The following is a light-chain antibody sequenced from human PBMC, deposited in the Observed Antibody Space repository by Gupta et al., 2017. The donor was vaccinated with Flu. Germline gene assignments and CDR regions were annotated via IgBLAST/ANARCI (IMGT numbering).Light chain of an antibody. CDR2: WAS. CDR3: QQYCSTYS. J-gene: IGKJ2*03. CDR1: QSVLYSSNNKNY. Sequence: DIVMTQAPDSLAVSLGERATINCKSSQSVLYSSNNKNYLAWYQQKPGQPPKLLIYWASTREAGVPDRCSGSGAGTDFTLTISILQAEDVAFYYCQQYCSTYSFGQRTKLEIK. V-gene: IGKV4-1*01.